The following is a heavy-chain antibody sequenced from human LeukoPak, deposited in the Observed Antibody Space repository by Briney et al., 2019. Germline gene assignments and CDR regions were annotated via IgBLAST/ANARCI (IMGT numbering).Heavy chain of an antibody. CDR2: INHSGST. CDR3: ARGYYYDSSGYYYRGGVWFDP. Sequence: SETLSLTCAVYGGSFSGYYWSWIRQPPGKGLEWIGEINHSGSTNYNPSLKSRVTMSVDTSKNQFSLKLSPVTAADTAVYYCARGYYYDSSGYYYRGGVWFDPWGQGTLGTVSS. CDR1: GGSFSGYY. D-gene: IGHD3-22*01. V-gene: IGHV4-34*01. J-gene: IGHJ5*02.